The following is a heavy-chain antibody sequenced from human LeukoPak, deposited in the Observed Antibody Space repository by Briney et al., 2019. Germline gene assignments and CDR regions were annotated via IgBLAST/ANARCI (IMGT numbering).Heavy chain of an antibody. CDR1: GGTFTSYY. CDR3: ARGPRIVLMVYATPFDY. Sequence: ASVKVSCKASGGTFTSYYMHWVRQAPGQRLEWMGWINAGNGNTKYSQKFQGRVTITRDTSASTAYMELSSLRSEDTAVYYCARGPRIVLMVYATPFDYWGQGTLVTVSS. CDR2: INAGNGNT. D-gene: IGHD2-8*01. J-gene: IGHJ4*02. V-gene: IGHV1-3*01.